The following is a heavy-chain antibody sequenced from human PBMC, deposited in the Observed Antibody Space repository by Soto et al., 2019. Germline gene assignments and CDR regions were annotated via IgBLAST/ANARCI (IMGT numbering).Heavy chain of an antibody. V-gene: IGHV3-7*01. D-gene: IGHD6-6*01. Sequence: PGGSLRLSCAASGFTFSSYWMSWVRQAPGKGLEWVANIKQDGSEKYYVDSVKGRFTISRDNAKNSLYLQMNSLRAEDKAVYYCATFDPLEYSSTPWAYYYMDVWGKGTTVTVSS. CDR1: GFTFSSYW. CDR2: IKQDGSEK. CDR3: ATFDPLEYSSTPWAYYYMDV. J-gene: IGHJ6*03.